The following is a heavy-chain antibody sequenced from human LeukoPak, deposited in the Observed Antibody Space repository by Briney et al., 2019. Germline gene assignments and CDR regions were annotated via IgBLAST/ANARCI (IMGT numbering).Heavy chain of an antibody. Sequence: GASVKVSCKASGYTFTGYYMHWGRQAPGQGLEWMGRINPNSGDTKYAQKFQGRVTMARDTSITTAYMELSSLRSDDTAMYFCARENTLDNWGQGTLVTVSS. CDR3: ARENTLDN. CDR2: INPNSGDT. V-gene: IGHV1-2*06. CDR1: GYTFTGYY. J-gene: IGHJ4*02.